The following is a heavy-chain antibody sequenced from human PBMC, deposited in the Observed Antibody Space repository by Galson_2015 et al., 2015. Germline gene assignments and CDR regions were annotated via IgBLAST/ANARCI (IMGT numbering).Heavy chain of an antibody. Sequence: SLRLSCAASGFTFSSYAMYWVRQAPGKGLEWVAVISYDGSNEYCAESVKGRFTISRDDSKNTLCLQMNSLRAEDTAVYYCARDNKYCSGGSCVHYYYGMDVWGQGTTVTVSS. J-gene: IGHJ6*02. V-gene: IGHV3-30-3*01. CDR3: ARDNKYCSGGSCVHYYYGMDV. CDR1: GFTFSSYA. CDR2: ISYDGSNE. D-gene: IGHD2-15*01.